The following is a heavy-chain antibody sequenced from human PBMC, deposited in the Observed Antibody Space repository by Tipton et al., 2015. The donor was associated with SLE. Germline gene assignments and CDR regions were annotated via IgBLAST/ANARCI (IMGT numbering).Heavy chain of an antibody. CDR1: GFIFGDYA. CDR2: ISARGDNA. V-gene: IGHV3-23*01. J-gene: IGHJ3*01. Sequence: SLRLSCRASGFIFGDYAMSWVRQAPGRGLEWVSDISARGDNANYADSVKGRITISRDNSKRTLYGLLTGLRVDDTAVYYCVKMEGDDLVRVGGCDLWGQWTKVTVSS. CDR3: VKMEGDDLVRVGGCDL. D-gene: IGHD2-21*01.